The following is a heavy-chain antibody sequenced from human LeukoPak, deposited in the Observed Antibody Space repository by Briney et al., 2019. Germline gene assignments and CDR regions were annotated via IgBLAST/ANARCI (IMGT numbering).Heavy chain of an antibody. CDR2: IKQDGSTK. CDR3: ARIGYSSSCLDY. D-gene: IGHD6-13*01. Sequence: GGSLILSCAASGFTFSNYWMTWVRQAPGKGLEWVANIKQDGSTKYYVDSVKGRFTISRDNAKNPLYLQMNSLRVEDTAVYYCARIGYSSSCLDYWGQGTLVTVSS. CDR1: GFTFSNYW. J-gene: IGHJ4*02. V-gene: IGHV3-7*05.